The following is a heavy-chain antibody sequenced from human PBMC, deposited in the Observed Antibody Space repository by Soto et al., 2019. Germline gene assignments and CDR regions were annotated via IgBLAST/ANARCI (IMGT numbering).Heavy chain of an antibody. Sequence: EVQLVESGGGLVQPGGSLRLSCAASGFTFSSYDMHWVRQATGKGLEWVSAIGTAGDTYYPGSVKGRFTISRENAKNSLYLQMNSLRAGDTAVYYCARESRGDPYCSGGSCYSWDAFDIWGQGTMVTVSS. CDR1: GFTFSSYD. V-gene: IGHV3-13*01. J-gene: IGHJ3*02. CDR2: IGTAGDT. CDR3: ARESRGDPYCSGGSCYSWDAFDI. D-gene: IGHD2-15*01.